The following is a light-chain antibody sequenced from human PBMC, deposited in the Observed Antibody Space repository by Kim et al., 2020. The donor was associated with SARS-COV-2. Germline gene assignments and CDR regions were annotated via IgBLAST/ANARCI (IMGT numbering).Light chain of an antibody. CDR3: QQYNTYSRT. Sequence: SASVGDRVTVTCRDSQSISSWLAWYQQKPGKVPKLLIYKASSLESGVPSRFSGSGSGTEFTLTISSLQPDDFATYYCQQYNTYSRTFGGGTKLEI. V-gene: IGKV1-5*03. CDR2: KAS. CDR1: QSISSW. J-gene: IGKJ4*01.